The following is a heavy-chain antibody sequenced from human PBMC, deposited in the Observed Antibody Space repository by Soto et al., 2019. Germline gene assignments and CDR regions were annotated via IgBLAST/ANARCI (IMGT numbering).Heavy chain of an antibody. CDR1: GGSISSYY. CDR3: ARHPKGYFDY. J-gene: IGHJ4*02. V-gene: IGHV4-59*08. Sequence: QVQLQESGPGLVKPSETLSLTCTVSGGSISSYYWSWIRQPPGKGLEWIGYIYYSGSTNYNPSLKRRVTISVDTSKNQFSLKLSSVTAADTAVYYCARHPKGYFDYWGQGTLVTVSS. CDR2: IYYSGST.